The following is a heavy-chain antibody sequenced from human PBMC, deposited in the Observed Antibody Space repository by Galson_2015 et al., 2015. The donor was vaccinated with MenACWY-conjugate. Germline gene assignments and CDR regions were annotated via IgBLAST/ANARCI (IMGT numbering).Heavy chain of an antibody. CDR1: GDSVSSNSAA. J-gene: IGHJ4*02. D-gene: IGHD7-27*01. Sequence: CAISGDSVSSNSAAWTWIRQSPSRGLEWLGRTYYRSRWHNDYAVSVKSRITINPDTSRNQLSLQLNSVTAADTAVYYCARIPTWGSSFGYFDYWGQGSLVAVSS. CDR2: TYYRSRWHN. V-gene: IGHV6-1*01. CDR3: ARIPTWGSSFGYFDY.